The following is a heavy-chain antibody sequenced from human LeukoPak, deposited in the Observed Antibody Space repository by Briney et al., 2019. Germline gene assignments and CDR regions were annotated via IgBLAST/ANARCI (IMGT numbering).Heavy chain of an antibody. D-gene: IGHD2-2*01. CDR3: ARRLGYCSSTSCYYYFDY. CDR2: IYHSGST. CDR1: GYSISSGYY. J-gene: IGHJ4*02. V-gene: IGHV4-38-2*01. Sequence: SEALSLTCAVSGYSISSGYYWGWIRQPPGKGLEWIGSIYHSGSTYYNPSLKSRVTTSVDTSKNQFSLKLSSVTAADTAVYYCARRLGYCSSTSCYYYFDYWGQGTLVTVSS.